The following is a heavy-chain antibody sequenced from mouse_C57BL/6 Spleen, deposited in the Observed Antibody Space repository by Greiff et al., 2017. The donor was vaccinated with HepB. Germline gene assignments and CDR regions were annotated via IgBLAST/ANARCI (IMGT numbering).Heavy chain of an antibody. J-gene: IGHJ4*01. CDR2: IDPENGDT. CDR3: TGYGYAMDY. V-gene: IGHV14-4*01. Sequence: VHVKQSGAELVRPGASVKLSCTASGFNIKDDYMHWVKQRPEQGLEWIGWIDPENGDTEYASKFQGKATITADTSSNKAYLQLSSLTSEDTAVYYCTGYGYAMDYWGQGTSVTVSS. CDR1: GFNIKDDY. D-gene: IGHD2-14*01.